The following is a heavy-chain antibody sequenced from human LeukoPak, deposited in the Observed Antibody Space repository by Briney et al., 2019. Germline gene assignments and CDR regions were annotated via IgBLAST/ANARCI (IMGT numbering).Heavy chain of an antibody. CDR3: ARVRLPGYSGYAKHPRGAFDI. D-gene: IGHD5-12*01. V-gene: IGHV6-1*01. J-gene: IGHJ3*02. CDR2: TYYRSKWYN. Sequence: SQTLSLTCAISGDSVSSNSAAWNWIRQSPSRGLEWLGRTYYRSKWYNDYAVSVKSRITINPDTSKNQFSLQLNSVTPEDTAVYYCARVRLPGYSGYAKHPRGAFDIWGQGTMVTVSS. CDR1: GDSVSSNSAA.